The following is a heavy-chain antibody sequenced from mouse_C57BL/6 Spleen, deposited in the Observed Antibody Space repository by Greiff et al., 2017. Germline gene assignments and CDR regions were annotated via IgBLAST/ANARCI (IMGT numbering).Heavy chain of an antibody. CDR1: GFTFSSYA. D-gene: IGHD2-4*01. Sequence: EVQRVESGEGLVKPGGSLKLSCAASGFTFSSYAMSWVRQTPEKRLEWVAYISSGGDYIYYADTVKGRFTISRDNARNTLYLQMSSLKSEDTAMYYWTREGDYDVFAYWGQGTLVTVSA. J-gene: IGHJ3*01. CDR2: ISSGGDYI. CDR3: TREGDYDVFAY. V-gene: IGHV5-9-1*02.